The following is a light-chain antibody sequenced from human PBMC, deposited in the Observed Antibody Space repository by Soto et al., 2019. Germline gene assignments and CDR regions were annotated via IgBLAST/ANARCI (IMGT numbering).Light chain of an antibody. CDR1: QSVSSSY. Sequence: EIVLTQSPGTLSLSPGERATLSCRASQSVSSSYLAWYQQKPGQAPRLLIYDVSTRATGAPARFSGSGSGTEFTLTISSPQSEDFAVYYCQQYNNWPPTFGQGTRLEIK. J-gene: IGKJ5*01. V-gene: IGKV3-15*01. CDR2: DVS. CDR3: QQYNNWPPT.